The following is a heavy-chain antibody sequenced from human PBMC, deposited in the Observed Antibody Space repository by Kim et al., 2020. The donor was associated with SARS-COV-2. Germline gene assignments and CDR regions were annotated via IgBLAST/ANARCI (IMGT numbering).Heavy chain of an antibody. CDR2: INYRGRT. J-gene: IGHJ4*02. Sequence: SETLSLTCSVSGFSLSSGTYYWSWIRQTPGKGLEWLGYINYRGRTFYNPSLHRRVSISLDTSKNSFSLKLTSMTSADTAVDYCAREGGSVVTPDFWGQGT. V-gene: IGHV4-30-4*01. CDR1: GFSLSSGTYY. D-gene: IGHD2-21*02. CDR3: AREGGSVVTPDF.